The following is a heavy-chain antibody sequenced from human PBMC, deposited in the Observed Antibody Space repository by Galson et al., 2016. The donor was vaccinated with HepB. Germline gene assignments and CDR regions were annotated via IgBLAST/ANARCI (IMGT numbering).Heavy chain of an antibody. Sequence: SETLSLTCTVSGGSISSYSYYLGWIRQPPGKGLEWIGSFFYSGSTYYNPSLKSRVTISVDTSKNQFSLRLSSVTAADTAVYYCASSDLSGWYYFDNWGQGTLVTVSS. V-gene: IGHV4-39*01. D-gene: IGHD6-19*01. CDR2: FFYSGST. CDR1: GGSISSYSYY. J-gene: IGHJ4*02. CDR3: ASSDLSGWYYFDN.